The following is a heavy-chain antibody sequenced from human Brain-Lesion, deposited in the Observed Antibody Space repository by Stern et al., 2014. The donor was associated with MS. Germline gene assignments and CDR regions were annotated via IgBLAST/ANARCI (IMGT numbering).Heavy chain of an antibody. Sequence: EVQLVESGGGLVQPGRSLRLSCAASGFPFEDYGMPWVRQAPGKGLESGSGISWNSDSIAYSDSVKGRFTISRDNAKHSLYLQMNSLRTEDTALYYCAKGRSPYYYYGMDVWGQGTTVTVSS. CDR1: GFPFEDYG. CDR3: AKGRSPYYYYGMDV. CDR2: ISWNSDSI. D-gene: IGHD3-3*01. V-gene: IGHV3-9*01. J-gene: IGHJ6*02.